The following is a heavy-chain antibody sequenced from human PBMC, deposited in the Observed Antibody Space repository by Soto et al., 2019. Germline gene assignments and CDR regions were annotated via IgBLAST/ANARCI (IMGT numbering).Heavy chain of an antibody. J-gene: IGHJ6*02. CDR2: IYYSGST. CDR1: GGSISSSSYY. Sequence: PSETLSLTCTVSGGSISSSSYYWGWIRQPPGKGLEWIGSIYYSGSTYYNPSLKSRVTISVDTSKNQFSLKLSSVTAADTAVYYCARHRSITMVRGVIRGDYYGMDVWGQGTTVT. CDR3: ARHRSITMVRGVIRGDYYGMDV. V-gene: IGHV4-39*01. D-gene: IGHD3-10*01.